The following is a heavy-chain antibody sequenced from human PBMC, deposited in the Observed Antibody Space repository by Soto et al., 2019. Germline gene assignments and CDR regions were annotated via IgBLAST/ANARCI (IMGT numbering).Heavy chain of an antibody. Sequence: GGSLRLSCAASGFTFSSYAMHWVRQAPGKGLEYVSAISSNGGSTYYANSVKGRFTISRDNSKNTLYLQMGSLRAEDMAVYYCAREYLDYWGQGTLVTVS. CDR2: ISSNGGST. J-gene: IGHJ4*02. CDR1: GFTFSSYA. V-gene: IGHV3-64*01. CDR3: AREYLDY.